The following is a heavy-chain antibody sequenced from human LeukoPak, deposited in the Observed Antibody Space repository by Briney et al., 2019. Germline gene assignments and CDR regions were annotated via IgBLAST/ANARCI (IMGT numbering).Heavy chain of an antibody. D-gene: IGHD3-10*01. J-gene: IGHJ4*02. V-gene: IGHV3-74*01. CDR3: ARGGIRFIDY. CDR1: GFTFSSYL. Sequence: GGSLRLSCAASGFTFSSYLMYWVRQAPGKGLVWVSRINTDGSSTDYADSVKGRFTISRDNAKNTLYVQMNSLRAEDTAVYYCARGGIRFIDYWGQGILVTVSS. CDR2: INTDGSST.